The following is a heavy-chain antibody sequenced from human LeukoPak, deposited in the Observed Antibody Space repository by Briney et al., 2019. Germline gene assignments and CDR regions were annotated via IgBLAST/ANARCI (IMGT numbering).Heavy chain of an antibody. CDR1: GFTVSSNY. CDR3: ARVDYYGSGSYPATFDP. V-gene: IGHV3-53*01. D-gene: IGHD3-10*01. CDR2: IYSGGST. J-gene: IGHJ5*02. Sequence: GGSLRLSCAASGFTVSSNYMSWVRQAPGKGLEWVSVIYSGGSTYYADSVKGRFTISRDNSKNTLYLQMNSLRAEDTAVYYCARVDYYGSGSYPATFDPWGQGILVTVSS.